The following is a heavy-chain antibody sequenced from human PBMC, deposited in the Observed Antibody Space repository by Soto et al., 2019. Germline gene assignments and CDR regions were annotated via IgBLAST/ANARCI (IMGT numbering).Heavy chain of an antibody. J-gene: IGHJ6*02. Sequence: AGGSLRLSCAASGFTFSSYSMNWVRQAPGKGLEWVSSISSSSSYIYYADSVKGRFTISRDNAKNSLYLQMNSLRAEDTAVYYCASLFTTVTTLYYYGMDVWGQGTTVTVSS. CDR3: ASLFTTVTTLYYYGMDV. D-gene: IGHD4-17*01. CDR1: GFTFSSYS. V-gene: IGHV3-21*01. CDR2: ISSSSSYI.